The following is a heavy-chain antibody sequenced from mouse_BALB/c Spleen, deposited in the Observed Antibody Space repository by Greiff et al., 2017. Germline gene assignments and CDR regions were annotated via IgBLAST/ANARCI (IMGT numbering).Heavy chain of an antibody. V-gene: IGHV1-87*01. Sequence: VQLQQSGAELARPGASVKLSCKASGYTFTSYWMQWVKQRPGQGLEWIGAIYPGDGDTRYTQKFKGKATLTADKSSSTAYMQLSSLASEDSAVYYCASKYGNYFDYWGQGTTLTVSS. D-gene: IGHD2-10*02. CDR3: ASKYGNYFDY. CDR2: IYPGDGDT. CDR1: GYTFTSYW. J-gene: IGHJ2*01.